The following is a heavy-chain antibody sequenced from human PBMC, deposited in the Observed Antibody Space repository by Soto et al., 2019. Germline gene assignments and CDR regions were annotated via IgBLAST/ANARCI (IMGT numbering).Heavy chain of an antibody. CDR3: ARDLNWNYGAFDY. D-gene: IGHD1-7*01. Sequence: SETLSLTCTVSGGSISSYYWSWIRQPAGKGLEWIGRIYTSGSTNYNPPLKSRVTMSVDTSKNQFSLKQSSVPAADTAVYYCARDLNWNYGAFDYWGQGTLVTVSS. V-gene: IGHV4-4*07. CDR2: IYTSGST. J-gene: IGHJ4*02. CDR1: GGSISSYY.